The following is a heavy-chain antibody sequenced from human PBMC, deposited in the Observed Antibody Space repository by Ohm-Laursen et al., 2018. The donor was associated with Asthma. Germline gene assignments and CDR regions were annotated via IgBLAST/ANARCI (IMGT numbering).Heavy chain of an antibody. D-gene: IGHD2-2*01. J-gene: IGHJ3*02. CDR1: GGSISSYY. CDR3: ARGDHIVVVPAAFPDAFDI. Sequence: SETLSLTCIVSGGSISSYYWSWIRQPPGKGLEWIGYIYYSGSTNYNPSLKGRVTISVDTSKNQFSLKLSSVTAADTAVYYCARGDHIVVVPAAFPDAFDIWGQGTMVTVSS. CDR2: IYYSGST. V-gene: IGHV4-59*01.